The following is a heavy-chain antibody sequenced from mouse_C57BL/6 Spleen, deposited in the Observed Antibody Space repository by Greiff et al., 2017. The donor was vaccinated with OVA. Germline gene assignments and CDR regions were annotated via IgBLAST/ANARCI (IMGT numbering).Heavy chain of an antibody. J-gene: IGHJ2*01. Sequence: QVQLKQPGAELVKPGASVKLSCKASGYTFTSYWMHWVKQRPGQGLEWIGMIHPNSGSTNYNEKFKSKATLTVDKSSSTAYMQLSSLTSEDSAVYYCARYEGYSNSGFDYWGQGTTLTVSS. V-gene: IGHV1-64*01. CDR3: ARYEGYSNSGFDY. CDR2: IHPNSGST. CDR1: GYTFTSYW. D-gene: IGHD2-5*01.